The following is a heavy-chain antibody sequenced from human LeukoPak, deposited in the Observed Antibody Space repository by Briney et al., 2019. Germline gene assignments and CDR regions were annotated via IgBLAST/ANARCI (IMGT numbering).Heavy chain of an antibody. CDR2: INGDGRET. Sequence: PGGSLRLSCVVSGCTFSTYWMHWVRQAPGKGLVWVSRINGDGRETTYGDSVKGRFTISRDNAKNTLFLQMNSLRAEDTAVFYCARGGPGAYFDYWGQGTLVTVSS. J-gene: IGHJ4*02. V-gene: IGHV3-74*01. CDR1: GCTFSTYW. D-gene: IGHD1-14*01. CDR3: ARGGPGAYFDY.